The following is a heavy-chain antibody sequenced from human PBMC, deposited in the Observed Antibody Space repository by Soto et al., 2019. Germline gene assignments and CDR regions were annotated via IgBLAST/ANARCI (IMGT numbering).Heavy chain of an antibody. D-gene: IGHD6-13*01. J-gene: IGHJ4*02. V-gene: IGHV4-31*03. CDR1: GGSISSGGYY. CDR2: IYYSGST. CDR3: ARVRSSSSWYYFDY. Sequence: SETLSLTCTVSGGSISSGGYYWSWIRQHPGKGLEWIGYIYYSGSTYYNPSLKSRVTISVDTSKNQFSLKLSSVTAADTAVYYCARVRSSSSWYYFDYWGQGTPLTVS.